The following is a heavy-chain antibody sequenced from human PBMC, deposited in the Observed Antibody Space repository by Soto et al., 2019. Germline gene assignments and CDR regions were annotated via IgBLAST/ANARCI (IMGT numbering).Heavy chain of an antibody. CDR1: GFTFNSYA. D-gene: IGHD4-17*01. CDR2: ISGSGGST. CDR3: AKVDARNTVTTLHY. Sequence: EVQLLESGGGLEQPGGSLRLSCAASGFTFNSYAMSWVRQAPGKGLEWVSAISGSGGSTYYADSVKGRFTISRDNSKNTLDLQMNGLRAEDTAVYYCAKVDARNTVTTLHYWGQGTLVTVSS. V-gene: IGHV3-23*01. J-gene: IGHJ4*02.